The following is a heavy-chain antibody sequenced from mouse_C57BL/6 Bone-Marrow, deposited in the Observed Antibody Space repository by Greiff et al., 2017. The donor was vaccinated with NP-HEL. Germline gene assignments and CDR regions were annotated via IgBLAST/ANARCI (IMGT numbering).Heavy chain of an antibody. CDR3: ARSLYGSSPYWYFDV. J-gene: IGHJ1*03. Sequence: QVQLKQPGAELVRPGTSVKLSCKASGYTFTSYWMHWVKQRPGQGLEWIGVIDPSDSYTNYNQKFKGKATLTVDTSSSTAYMQLSSLTSEDSAGYYCARSLYGSSPYWYFDVWGTGTTVTVSS. D-gene: IGHD1-1*01. V-gene: IGHV1-59*01. CDR1: GYTFTSYW. CDR2: IDPSDSYT.